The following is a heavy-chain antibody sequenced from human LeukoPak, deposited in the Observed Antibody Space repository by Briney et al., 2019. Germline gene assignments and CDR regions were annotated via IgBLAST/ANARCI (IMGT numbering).Heavy chain of an antibody. CDR2: IYYSGST. CDR3: ARVRPWGYSYGIAYAFDI. CDR1: GGSISSYY. Sequence: SETLSLTCTVSGGSISSYYWSWIRQPPGKGLEWIGYIYYSGSTNYNPSLKSRVTISVDTSKNQFSLKLSSVTAADTAVYCCARVRPWGYSYGIAYAFDIWGQGTVVTVSS. V-gene: IGHV4-59*08. J-gene: IGHJ3*02. D-gene: IGHD5-18*01.